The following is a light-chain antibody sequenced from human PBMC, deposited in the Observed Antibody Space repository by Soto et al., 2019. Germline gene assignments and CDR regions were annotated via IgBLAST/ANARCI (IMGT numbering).Light chain of an antibody. V-gene: IGKV3-11*01. CDR2: DAS. Sequence: EIVLTQSPATLSLSPGERATLSCRASQSVSSYLAWYQQKPGQAPRLLIYDASNRATGIPARFSGSGSGTDFTLPISSLEPEDFAVYYCQQLSNWPRYTFGQGTKLEIK. CDR3: QQLSNWPRYT. CDR1: QSVSSY. J-gene: IGKJ2*01.